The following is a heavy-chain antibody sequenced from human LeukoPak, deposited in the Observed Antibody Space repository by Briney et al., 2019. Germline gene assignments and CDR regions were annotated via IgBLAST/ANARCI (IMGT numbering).Heavy chain of an antibody. CDR2: ISSSSSYI. D-gene: IGHD6-19*01. J-gene: IGHJ4*02. CDR3: ARITPSGWSDY. CDR1: GFTFSSYS. Sequence: GGSLRLSCAASGFTFSSYSMNWVRQAPGKGLEWVSSISSSSSYIYYADSVKGRFTISRDNAKNSLYLQMNSLRAEDTAVYYCARITPSGWSDYWGQGTLVTVSS. V-gene: IGHV3-21*01.